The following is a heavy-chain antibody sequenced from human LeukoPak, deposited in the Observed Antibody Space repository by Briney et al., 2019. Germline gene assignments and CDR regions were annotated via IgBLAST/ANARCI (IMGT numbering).Heavy chain of an antibody. CDR2: INHSGST. CDR1: GGSFSGYY. J-gene: IGHJ6*03. CDR3: ARTGYSTVTTPYMDV. D-gene: IGHD4-17*01. V-gene: IGHV4-34*01. Sequence: PSETLSLTCAVYGGSFSGYYWSWIRQPPGKGLEWIGEINHSGSTNYNPSLKSRVTISVDTSKNQFSLKLSSVTAADTAVYYCARTGYSTVTTPYMDVWGKGTTVTVSS.